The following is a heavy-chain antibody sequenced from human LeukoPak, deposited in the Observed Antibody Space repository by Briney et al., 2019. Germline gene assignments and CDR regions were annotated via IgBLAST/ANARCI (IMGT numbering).Heavy chain of an antibody. CDR3: ARNFLTTSGTMGGY. CDR1: GFSFSDYA. V-gene: IGHV3-23*01. CDR2: LSSSDNT. D-gene: IGHD6-13*01. J-gene: IGHJ4*02. Sequence: GGSLRLYCAASGFSFSDYARSWVRQSPGKGLEWVSGLSSSDNTYDIDSVKGRFTISKDNSNNLYLQMNSLRVEDTAVYYCARNFLTTSGTMGGYWGQGTPVTVSS.